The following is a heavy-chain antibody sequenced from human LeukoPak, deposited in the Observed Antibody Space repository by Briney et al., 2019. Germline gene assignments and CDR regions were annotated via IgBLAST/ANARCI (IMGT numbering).Heavy chain of an antibody. Sequence: GGSLRLSCAASGFTVSSNHMTWVRQAPGKGLEWVSVIYSGGSTYYADSVKGRFTISRDNSKNTLYLQMNSLRAEDTAVYYCARDQKDIVVVPAARWESDAFDIWGQGTMVTVSS. D-gene: IGHD2-2*01. CDR1: GFTVSSNH. CDR3: ARDQKDIVVVPAARWESDAFDI. CDR2: IYSGGST. J-gene: IGHJ3*02. V-gene: IGHV3-53*01.